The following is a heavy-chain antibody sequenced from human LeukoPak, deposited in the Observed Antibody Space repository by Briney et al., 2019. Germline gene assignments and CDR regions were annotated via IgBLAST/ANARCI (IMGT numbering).Heavy chain of an antibody. J-gene: IGHJ6*02. CDR1: GYTFTGYY. CDR3: ARDYYGSGSYQHYYYGMDV. D-gene: IGHD3-10*01. V-gene: IGHV1-2*02. Sequence: ASVKVSCKASGYTFTGYYMHWVRQAPGQGLEWMGWINPNSGGTNYAQKFQGRVTMTRDTSISTAYMELSSLRSEDTAVYYCARDYYGSGSYQHYYYGMDVWGQGTTVTVSS. CDR2: INPNSGGT.